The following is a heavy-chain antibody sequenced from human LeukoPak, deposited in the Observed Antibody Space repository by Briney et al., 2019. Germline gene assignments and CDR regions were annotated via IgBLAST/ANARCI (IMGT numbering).Heavy chain of an antibody. J-gene: IGHJ4*02. CDR2: IRSKADSYAT. Sequence: GGSLRLSCAASGFTFSGSAMHWVRQASGKGLEWVGRIRSKADSYATAYAASVKGRFTISRDDSKHTAYLQMNSLKTEATAVYYCTTPGCSGGSCYSVDYWGQGTLVTVSS. V-gene: IGHV3-73*01. CDR3: TTPGCSGGSCYSVDY. D-gene: IGHD2-15*01. CDR1: GFTFSGSA.